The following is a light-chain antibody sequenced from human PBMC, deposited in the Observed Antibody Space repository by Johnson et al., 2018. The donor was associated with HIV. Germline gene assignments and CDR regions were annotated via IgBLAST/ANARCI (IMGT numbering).Light chain of an antibody. J-gene: IGLJ1*01. CDR3: GTWDSSLRVGV. CDR2: DNN. CDR1: SSNIGNNY. V-gene: IGLV1-51*01. Sequence: QSVLTQPPSVSAAPGQKVTISCSGSSSNIGNNYVSWYQQLPGTAPKLLIYDNNKRPSGIPDRFSGAKSGTSATLGITGLKTGDEADYYCGTWDSSLRVGVFGTGTKVTVL.